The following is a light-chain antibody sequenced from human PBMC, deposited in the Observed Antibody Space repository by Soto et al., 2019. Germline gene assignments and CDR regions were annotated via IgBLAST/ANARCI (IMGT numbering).Light chain of an antibody. CDR2: AAS. CDR3: QQYHDYPIT. CDR1: QAINSA. J-gene: IGKJ5*01. Sequence: AIQLTQSPSALSASVGDRVTITCRVSQAINSALAWYQQRPGKAPKLLSHAASRLESGVPSRVSGSGSGTDFSLIISSLEPEDLATFCCQQYHDYPITFGQGTRLEIK. V-gene: IGKV1D-13*01.